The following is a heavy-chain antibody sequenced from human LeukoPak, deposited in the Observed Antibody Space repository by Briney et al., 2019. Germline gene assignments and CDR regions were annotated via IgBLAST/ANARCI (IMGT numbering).Heavy chain of an antibody. D-gene: IGHD3-10*01. CDR1: GGSISRGGYS. V-gene: IGHV4-30-4*07. Sequence: SETLSLTCAVSGGSISRGGYSWSWIRQPPGKGLEWIGRIYTSGSTNYNPSLKSRVTISVDTSKNQFSLKLSSVTAADTAVYYCARRGRPGGLWLGRPRDAFDIWGQGTMVTVSS. CDR2: IYTSGST. J-gene: IGHJ3*02. CDR3: ARRGRPGGLWLGRPRDAFDI.